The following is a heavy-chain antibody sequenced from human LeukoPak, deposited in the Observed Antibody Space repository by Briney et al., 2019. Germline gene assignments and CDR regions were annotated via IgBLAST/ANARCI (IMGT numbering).Heavy chain of an antibody. CDR2: IYYSGST. J-gene: IGHJ4*02. V-gene: IGHV4-59*01. D-gene: IGHD1-26*01. Sequence: SETLSLTCTVSGGSISSYYWSWIRQPPGKGLEWIGYIYYSGSTNYNPSLKSRVTISVDTSKNQFSLKLSSVTAADTAVYYWARVRSGVNGIGFDYWGQGTLVTVSS. CDR3: ARVRSGVNGIGFDY. CDR1: GGSISSYY.